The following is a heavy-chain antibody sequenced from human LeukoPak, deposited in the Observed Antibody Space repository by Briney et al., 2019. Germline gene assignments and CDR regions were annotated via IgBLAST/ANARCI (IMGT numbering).Heavy chain of an antibody. V-gene: IGHV4-34*01. J-gene: IGHJ6*02. D-gene: IGHD3-3*01. CDR3: ARGLSYVGVVLYYYYGMDV. Sequence: SETLSLTCAVYGGSFSGYYWSWLRQPPGKGLEWIGEINHSGSTNYNPSLKSRVTISVDTSKNQFSLKRSSVTAADTAVYYCARGLSYVGVVLYYYYGMDVWGQGTTVTVSS. CDR2: INHSGST. CDR1: GGSFSGYY.